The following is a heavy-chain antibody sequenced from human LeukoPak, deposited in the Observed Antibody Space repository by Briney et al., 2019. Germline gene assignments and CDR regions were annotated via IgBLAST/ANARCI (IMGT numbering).Heavy chain of an antibody. CDR3: ATNRYSYGYFDY. J-gene: IGHJ4*02. CDR1: GFTFDDYA. D-gene: IGHD5-18*01. V-gene: IGHV4-59*01. Sequence: GSLRLSCAASGFTFDDYAMHWVRQPPGKGLEWIGYIYYSGSTNYNPSLKSRVTISVDTSKNQFSLKLSSVTAADTAVYYCATNRYSYGYFDYWGQGTLVTVSS. CDR2: IYYSGST.